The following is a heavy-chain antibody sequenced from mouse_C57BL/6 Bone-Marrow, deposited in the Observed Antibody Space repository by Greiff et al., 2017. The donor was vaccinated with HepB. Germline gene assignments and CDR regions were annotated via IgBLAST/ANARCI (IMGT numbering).Heavy chain of an antibody. CDR1: GYTFTSYW. J-gene: IGHJ1*03. D-gene: IGHD2-4*01. V-gene: IGHV1-50*01. Sequence: QVQLQQSGAELVKPGASVKLSCKASGYTFTSYWMQWVKQRPGQGLEWIGEIDPSDSYTNYNQKFKGKATLTVDTSSSTAYMQLSSLTSEDSAVYYCAREDYVWYFDVWGTGTTVTVSS. CDR3: AREDYVWYFDV. CDR2: IDPSDSYT.